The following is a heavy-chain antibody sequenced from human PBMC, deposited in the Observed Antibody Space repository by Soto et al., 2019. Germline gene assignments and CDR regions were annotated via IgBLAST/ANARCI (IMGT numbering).Heavy chain of an antibody. CDR1: GFTFSSYD. Sequence: PGGSLRLSCAASGFTFSSYDMHWVRQATGKGLEWVSAIGTAGDTYYPGSVKGRFTISRENAKNSLYLQMNSLRAEDTAVYYCARVRERYCSSTSCYRLWYFDLWGRGTLVTVSS. CDR3: ARVRERYCSSTSCYRLWYFDL. CDR2: IGTAGDT. V-gene: IGHV3-13*01. D-gene: IGHD2-2*01. J-gene: IGHJ2*01.